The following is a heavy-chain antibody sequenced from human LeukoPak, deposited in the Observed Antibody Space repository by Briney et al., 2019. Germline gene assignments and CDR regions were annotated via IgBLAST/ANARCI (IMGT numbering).Heavy chain of an antibody. D-gene: IGHD4-17*01. Sequence: GASVKVSCKASGYTFTSYGISWVRQAPGQGPEWMGWISAYNGNTNYAQKLQGRVTMTTDTSTSTAYMELSSLRSEDTAVYYCASTVTTFPYYYYYYMDVWGKGTTVTVSS. CDR3: ASTVTTFPYYYYYYMDV. J-gene: IGHJ6*03. V-gene: IGHV1-18*01. CDR1: GYTFTSYG. CDR2: ISAYNGNT.